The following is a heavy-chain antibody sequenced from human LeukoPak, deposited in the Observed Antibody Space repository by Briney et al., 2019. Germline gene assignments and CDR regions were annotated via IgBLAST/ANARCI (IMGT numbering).Heavy chain of an antibody. V-gene: IGHV3-33*01. CDR3: ARVGYGGIWRYFDY. CDR1: GFTFSSYG. D-gene: IGHD5-12*01. CDR2: IWYDGSNK. Sequence: PGGSLRLSCAASGFTFSSYGMHWVRQAPGKGLEWVAAIWYDGSNKYYADSVKGRFTISRDNSKNTLYLQMNSLRAEDTAVYYCARVGYGGIWRYFDYWGQGTLVTVSS. J-gene: IGHJ4*02.